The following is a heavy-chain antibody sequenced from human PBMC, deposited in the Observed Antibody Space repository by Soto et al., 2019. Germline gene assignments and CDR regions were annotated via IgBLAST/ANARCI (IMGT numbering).Heavy chain of an antibody. CDR2: IIPIFGTA. D-gene: IGHD3-22*01. Sequence: SVKVSCKASGGTFSSYAISWVRQAPGQGLEWMGGIIPIFGTANYAQKFQGRVTITADESTSTAYMELSSLSSEDTAVYYCARGDSSGYYTGGTYYYYYGMDVWGQGTTVPVSS. CDR1: GGTFSSYA. J-gene: IGHJ6*02. V-gene: IGHV1-69*13. CDR3: ARGDSSGYYTGGTYYYYYGMDV.